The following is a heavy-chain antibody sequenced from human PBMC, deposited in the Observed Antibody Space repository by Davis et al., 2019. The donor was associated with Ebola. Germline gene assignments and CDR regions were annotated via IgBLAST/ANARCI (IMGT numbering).Heavy chain of an antibody. CDR1: GFTVSSNY. CDR2: ISVRGDGT. D-gene: IGHD6-13*01. V-gene: IGHV3-23*01. CDR3: AKAQECSSTTCYAFDI. J-gene: IGHJ3*02. Sequence: GESLKISCAASGFTVSSNYMSWVRQAPGKGLEWVSGISVRGDGTSYSDSVKGRFTISRDNSKNTLYLQMNSLRAEDTAVYYCAKAQECSSTTCYAFDIWGQGTMVTVSS.